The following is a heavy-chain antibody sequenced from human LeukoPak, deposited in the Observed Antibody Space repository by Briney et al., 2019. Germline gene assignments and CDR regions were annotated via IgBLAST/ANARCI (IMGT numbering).Heavy chain of an antibody. V-gene: IGHV4-39*01. D-gene: IGHD6-13*01. CDR2: IFYGERN. Sequence: SETLSITCSVSGGSFSNADYYWGWIRQAPGKGLEWIGSIFYGERNHYNPSLKSRATMSVDTSKNQFSLKLTSVTAADAAMYYCARQLPTAAADTRGYFEYWGQGAVVTVSS. J-gene: IGHJ4*01. CDR1: GGSFSNADYY. CDR3: ARQLPTAAADTRGYFEY.